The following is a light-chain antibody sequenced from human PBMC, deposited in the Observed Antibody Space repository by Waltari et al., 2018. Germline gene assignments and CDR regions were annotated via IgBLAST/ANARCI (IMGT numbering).Light chain of an antibody. J-gene: IGLJ2*01. V-gene: IGLV1-44*01. Sequence: QSVLTQPPSASGTPGQRVTISCSGSSSNIGSNTVNWYQQLPGTAPKPLIYSNNPRPSGVPDRFSGSKSGTSASLAISGLQSEDEADYYCAAWDDSLNGLFGGGTKLTVL. CDR2: SNN. CDR3: AAWDDSLNGL. CDR1: SSNIGSNT.